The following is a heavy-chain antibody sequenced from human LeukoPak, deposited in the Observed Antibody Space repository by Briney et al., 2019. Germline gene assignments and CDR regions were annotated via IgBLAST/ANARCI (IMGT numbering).Heavy chain of an antibody. V-gene: IGHV4-30-4*08. Sequence: SETLSLTCTVSGGSISSGDYYWSWIRQPPGKGLEWIGYIYYSGSTYYNPSLKSRVTISVDTSKNQFSLKLSSVTAADTAVYYCARDGSGQPLDYWGQGTLVTVSS. CDR2: IYYSGST. CDR1: GGSISSGDYY. CDR3: ARDGSGQPLDY. J-gene: IGHJ4*02. D-gene: IGHD6-25*01.